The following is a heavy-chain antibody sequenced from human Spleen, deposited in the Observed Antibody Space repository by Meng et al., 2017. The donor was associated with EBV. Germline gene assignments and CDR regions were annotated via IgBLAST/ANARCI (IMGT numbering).Heavy chain of an antibody. CDR2: IHSSGNT. Sequence: QLQESAPGLVKPSETLSLTCNVSGGPMRGYYWTWIRQPPGKGLEWVGYIHSSGNTYYHPSLKTRLTMSVDTSKNQFSLKLTSVTAADTALYYCARGSSGYFSIDLWGQGTLVTVSS. CDR3: ARGSSGYFSIDL. V-gene: IGHV4-59*12. J-gene: IGHJ5*02. D-gene: IGHD3-22*01. CDR1: GGPMRGYY.